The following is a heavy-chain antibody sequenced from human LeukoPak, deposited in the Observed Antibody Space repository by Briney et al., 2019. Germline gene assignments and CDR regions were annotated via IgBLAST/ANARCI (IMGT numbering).Heavy chain of an antibody. CDR2: IWYDGSNK. D-gene: IGHD3-10*01. CDR1: GFTFSSYG. Sequence: GGSLRLSCAASGFTFSSYGMHWVRQAPGKGLEWVAVIWYDGSNKYYADSVKGRFTISRDNSKNTLYLQMNSLRAEDTAVYYCARDKTLMVRGVIGWFDPWGQGTLVTVSS. CDR3: ARDKTLMVRGVIGWFDP. J-gene: IGHJ5*02. V-gene: IGHV3-33*01.